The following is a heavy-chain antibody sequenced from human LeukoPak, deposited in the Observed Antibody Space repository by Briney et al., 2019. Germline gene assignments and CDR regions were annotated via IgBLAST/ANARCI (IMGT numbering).Heavy chain of an antibody. J-gene: IGHJ6*02. V-gene: IGHV1-18*01. Sequence: ASVKVSCKASGYTFTSYGISWVRQAPGQGLEWMGWISAYNGNTNYAQKLQGRVTMTTDTSTSTAYMELRSLRSGDTAVYYCALRNYYYYGMDVWGQGTTVTVSS. CDR2: ISAYNGNT. D-gene: IGHD3-16*01. CDR3: ALRNYYYYGMDV. CDR1: GYTFTSYG.